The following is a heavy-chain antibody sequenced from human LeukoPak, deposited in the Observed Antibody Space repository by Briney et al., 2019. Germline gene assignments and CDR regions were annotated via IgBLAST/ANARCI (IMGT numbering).Heavy chain of an antibody. CDR3: AREVLANDYGDSDRLDY. V-gene: IGHV1-69*04. CDR2: IIPILGIA. Sequence: SVKVSCKASGGTFSSYAISWVRQAPGQWLEWMGRIIPILGIANYAQKFQGRVTITADKSTSTAYMELSSLRSEDTAVYYCAREVLANDYGDSDRLDYWGQGTLVTVSS. J-gene: IGHJ4*02. CDR1: GGTFSSYA. D-gene: IGHD4-17*01.